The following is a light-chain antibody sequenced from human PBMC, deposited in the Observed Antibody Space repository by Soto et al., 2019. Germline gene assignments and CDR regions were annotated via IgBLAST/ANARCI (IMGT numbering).Light chain of an antibody. CDR3: CSYAGSYTHYV. J-gene: IGLJ1*01. V-gene: IGLV2-11*01. CDR1: SSDVGDYNY. Sequence: QSVLTQPRSVSGSPGQSITISCTGTSSDVGDYNYVSWYRQHPGKAPKLMIYDVSKRPSGVPDRFSGSKSGNTASLTISGLQAEDEADYYCCSYAGSYTHYVFGTGTKVTVL. CDR2: DVS.